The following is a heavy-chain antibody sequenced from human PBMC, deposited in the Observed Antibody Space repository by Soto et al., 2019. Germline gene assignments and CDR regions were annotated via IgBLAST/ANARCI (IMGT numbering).Heavy chain of an antibody. Sequence: SGPTLVNPTQTLTLTCTFSGFSLSTSGVGVGWVRQPPGKALEWLALIYWDDDKRYSLSLKSRLTITKDTSKNQVVLTMTNMDPVDTATYYCAHRSVDIVPTIRVPGLFDYWGQGTLVTVSS. V-gene: IGHV2-5*02. CDR3: AHRSVDIVPTIRVPGLFDY. J-gene: IGHJ4*02. D-gene: IGHD5-12*01. CDR1: GFSLSTSGVG. CDR2: IYWDDDK.